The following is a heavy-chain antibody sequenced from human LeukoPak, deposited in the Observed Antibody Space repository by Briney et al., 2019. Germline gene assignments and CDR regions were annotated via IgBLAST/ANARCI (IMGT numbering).Heavy chain of an antibody. CDR1: GYTFTSYG. J-gene: IGHJ5*02. V-gene: IGHV1-18*01. CDR2: ISAYNGNT. Sequence: ASVKVSCKASGYTFTSYGISWVRQGPGQGLEWMGWISAYNGNTNYAQKLQGRVTMTTDTSTSTAHMELRSLRSDDTAVYYCARTYYGSGDNWFDPWGQGTLVTVSS. D-gene: IGHD3-10*01. CDR3: ARTYYGSGDNWFDP.